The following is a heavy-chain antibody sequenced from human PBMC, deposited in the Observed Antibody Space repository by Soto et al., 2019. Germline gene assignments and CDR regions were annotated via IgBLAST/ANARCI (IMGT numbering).Heavy chain of an antibody. V-gene: IGHV4-30-4*01. D-gene: IGHD2-2*01. CDR3: AGLKYSQIFSDPADRGSHWFDP. J-gene: IGHJ5*02. Sequence: SETLSLTCTVSGGSMRSDNYFWSWIRQPPGKGLEWVGYIYYSGSAYYNPSLERRITMSVDTSKKQFSLKLTSVTAADTAIYYCAGLKYSQIFSDPADRGSHWFDPWGQGALVAGSS. CDR2: IYYSGSA. CDR1: GGSMRSDNYF.